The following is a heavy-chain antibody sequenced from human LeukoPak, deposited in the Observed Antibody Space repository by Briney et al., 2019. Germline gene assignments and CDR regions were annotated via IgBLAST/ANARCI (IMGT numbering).Heavy chain of an antibody. CDR3: AKGSGLGYCSSTTCRPLYYYYYGMGV. V-gene: IGHV3-23*01. CDR1: GFTFSSYA. D-gene: IGHD2-2*01. Sequence: GGSLRLSCAASGFTFSSYAMSWIRQAPGKGLEWVSAISVSGGSTYYADSVKGRFTISRDNSKNTLYLQMNSLRAEDTAVYYCAKGSGLGYCSSTTCRPLYYYYYGMGVWGKGTTVTVSS. CDR2: ISVSGGST. J-gene: IGHJ6*04.